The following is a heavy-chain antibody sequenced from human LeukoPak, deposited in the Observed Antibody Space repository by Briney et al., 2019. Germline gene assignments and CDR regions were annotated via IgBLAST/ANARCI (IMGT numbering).Heavy chain of an antibody. CDR3: SRGGGYCSGGSCQLDY. CDR1: GGTFSIYA. CDR2: IIPIFGRA. J-gene: IGHJ4*02. D-gene: IGHD2-15*01. Sequence: SVTVSFTASGGTFSIYAISWVRQAPGQGGGWMGGIIPIFGRANYQQKFQGRVTITADESTSTAYMELSSQLSEDTAGYYCSRGGGYCSGGSCQLDYWGQGTLVTVSS. V-gene: IGHV1-69*13.